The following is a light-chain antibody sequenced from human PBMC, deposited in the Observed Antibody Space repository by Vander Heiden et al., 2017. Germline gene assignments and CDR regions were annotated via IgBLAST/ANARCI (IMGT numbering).Light chain of an antibody. V-gene: IGLV3-21*02. Sequence: SYELTQPPSVSVAPGQTAGITRGGNNIATKNVHWYQQKSGQSPVLLVYDDSNRPSGIPERFSGSTSGNTATLTISRVEAGDEADYYCQVWNTITDHVFGTGTKVTVL. CDR2: DDS. CDR3: QVWNTITDHV. J-gene: IGLJ1*01. CDR1: NIATKN.